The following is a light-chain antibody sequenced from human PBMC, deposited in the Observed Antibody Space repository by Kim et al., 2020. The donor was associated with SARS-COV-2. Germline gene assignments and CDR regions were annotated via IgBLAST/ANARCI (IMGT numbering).Light chain of an antibody. CDR2: DAS. Sequence: AAVGERVTITCRASQNINNYLNWCQQKPGKAPRLLISDASNLRSGVPSRFSGSGSGTYFSLTISSLQPADFATYYCQQSYSTSWTFGQGTKVDIK. J-gene: IGKJ1*01. CDR3: QQSYSTSWT. CDR1: QNINNY. V-gene: IGKV1-39*01.